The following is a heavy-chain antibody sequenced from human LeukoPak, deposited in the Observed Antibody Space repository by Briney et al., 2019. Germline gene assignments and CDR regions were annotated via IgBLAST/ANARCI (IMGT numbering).Heavy chain of an antibody. J-gene: IGHJ6*02. CDR3: ARSPACSVFTGSRGMDV. Sequence: PSESLSLSCTVSGGSLSTFYWSWIRQPPGQGLEWLGSIFYSGSSSYNPSLNSRLALSIDTSKNKFSLRLSSVTAADTAVYYCARSPACSVFTGSRGMDVWGQGATVTVSS. CDR1: GGSLSTFY. CDR2: IFYSGSS. D-gene: IGHD2-15*01. V-gene: IGHV4-59*01.